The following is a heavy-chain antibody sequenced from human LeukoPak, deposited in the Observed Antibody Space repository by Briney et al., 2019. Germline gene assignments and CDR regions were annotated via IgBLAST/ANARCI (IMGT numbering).Heavy chain of an antibody. Sequence: GRSLRLSCAASGFTSSSYGMHWVRQAPGKGLEWVAVIWYDGSNKYYADSVKGRFTISRDNSKNTLYLQMNSLRAEDTAVYYCAREGLITGHEVSFDYWGQGTLVTVSS. V-gene: IGHV3-33*01. CDR2: IWYDGSNK. D-gene: IGHD3-16*01. J-gene: IGHJ4*02. CDR1: GFTSSSYG. CDR3: AREGLITGHEVSFDY.